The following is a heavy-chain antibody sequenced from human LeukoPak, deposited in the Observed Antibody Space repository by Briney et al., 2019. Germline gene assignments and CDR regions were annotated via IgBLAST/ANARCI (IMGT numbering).Heavy chain of an antibody. CDR3: ARDRRRPVAGTGQYYFDY. V-gene: IGHV3-33*08. CDR2: IWYDGSNK. CDR1: GFTFSSDA. Sequence: PGGSLRLSCAASGFTFSSDAMHWVRQAPGKGLEWVAVIWYDGSNKYYADSVKGRFTISRDNSKNTLYLQMNSLRAEDTAVYYCARDRRRPVAGTGQYYFDYWGQGTLVTVSS. D-gene: IGHD6-19*01. J-gene: IGHJ4*02.